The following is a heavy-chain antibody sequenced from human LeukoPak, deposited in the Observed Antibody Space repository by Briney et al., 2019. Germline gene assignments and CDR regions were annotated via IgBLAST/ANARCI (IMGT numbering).Heavy chain of an antibody. Sequence: ASMKVSCKASGYTFTGYYMHWVRQAPGQGLEWMGWINPNSGGTNYAQKFQGRVTMTRDTSISTAYMELSRLRSDDTAVYYCARVIAVAGRRWEYFQHWGQGTLVTVSS. CDR2: INPNSGGT. D-gene: IGHD6-19*01. J-gene: IGHJ1*01. V-gene: IGHV1-2*02. CDR3: ARVIAVAGRRWEYFQH. CDR1: GYTFTGYY.